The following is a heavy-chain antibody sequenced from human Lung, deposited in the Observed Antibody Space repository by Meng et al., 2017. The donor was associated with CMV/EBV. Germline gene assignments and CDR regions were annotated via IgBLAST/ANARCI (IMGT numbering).Heavy chain of an antibody. Sequence: SETLSLXCTVSGGSISSYYWSWIRQPPGKGLEWIGYIYYSGSTNYNPSLKSRVTIPVDTSKNQFSLKLSSVTAADTAVYYCARGARRLNSPYHYYYGMDVCGQGXTVTFSS. J-gene: IGHJ6*02. CDR1: GGSISSYY. V-gene: IGHV4-59*01. D-gene: IGHD5-18*01. CDR3: ARGARRLNSPYHYYYGMDV. CDR2: IYYSGST.